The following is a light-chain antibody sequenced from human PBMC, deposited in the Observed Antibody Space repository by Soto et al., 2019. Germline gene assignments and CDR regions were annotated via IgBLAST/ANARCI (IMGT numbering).Light chain of an antibody. J-gene: IGKJ3*01. CDR1: QSVSSGY. CDR2: GAS. Sequence: EIVLTQSPGTLSLSPGERATLSCRASQSVSSGYLAWYQQKPGQAPRLLIYGASTRAAGIPDRFSGSGSGTDFTLTIGGLELEDFAVYYCQQYGRQGTFGPGTKVDIK. CDR3: QQYGRQGT. V-gene: IGKV3-20*01.